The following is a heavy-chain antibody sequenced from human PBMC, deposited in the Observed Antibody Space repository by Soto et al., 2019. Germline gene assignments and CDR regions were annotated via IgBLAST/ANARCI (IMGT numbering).Heavy chain of an antibody. CDR1: GFTFSSYG. Sequence: QVQLVESGGGVVQPGRSLRLSCAASGFTFSSYGMHWVRQAPGKGLEWVAVIWYDGSNKYYADSVKGRFTISRDNSKNTLYLQMNSLRAEDTAVYYCAREFSSGGYRYCMDVWGQGTTVTVS. CDR3: AREFSSGGYRYCMDV. CDR2: IWYDGSNK. V-gene: IGHV3-33*01. D-gene: IGHD6-19*01. J-gene: IGHJ6*02.